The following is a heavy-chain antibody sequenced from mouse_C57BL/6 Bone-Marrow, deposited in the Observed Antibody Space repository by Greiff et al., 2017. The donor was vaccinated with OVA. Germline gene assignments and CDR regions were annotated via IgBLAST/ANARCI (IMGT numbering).Heavy chain of an antibody. V-gene: IGHV5-4*03. CDR1: GFTFSSYA. CDR3: ARGGYGNYYFDY. J-gene: IGHJ2*01. CDR2: ISDGGSYT. Sequence: EVKLMESGGGLVKPGGSLKLSCAASGFTFSSYAMSWVRQTPEKRLEWVATISDGGSYTYYPDNVKGRFTISRDNAENNLYLQMSHLKSEDTAMYYCARGGYGNYYFDYWGQGTTLTVSS. D-gene: IGHD2-10*02.